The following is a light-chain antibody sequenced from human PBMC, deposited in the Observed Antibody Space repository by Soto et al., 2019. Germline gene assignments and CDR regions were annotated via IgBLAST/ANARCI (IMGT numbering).Light chain of an antibody. CDR1: QSVSSN. V-gene: IGKV3-15*01. CDR3: QQYNSWPQT. Sequence: EIVMTQSPATLSVSPGARATLSCRASQSVSSNLAWYQQKPGQAPRLLINGASTRATGIPARFSGSGSGTEFTLTISSLQSEDFAVYYCQQYNSWPQTFGQGTKLDI. CDR2: GAS. J-gene: IGKJ2*01.